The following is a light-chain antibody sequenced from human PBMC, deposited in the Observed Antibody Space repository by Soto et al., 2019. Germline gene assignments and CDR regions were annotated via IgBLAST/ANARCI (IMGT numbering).Light chain of an antibody. Sequence: GDRVTITCRATQSLNIWLAWYQQKPGKAPKLLISKASSLESGVPSRFSGSGSGTEFSLTISSLQPDDFATYYCQQYKAYSYTFGQGTKLEMK. CDR3: QQYKAYSYT. CDR2: KAS. CDR1: QSLNIW. J-gene: IGKJ2*01. V-gene: IGKV1-5*03.